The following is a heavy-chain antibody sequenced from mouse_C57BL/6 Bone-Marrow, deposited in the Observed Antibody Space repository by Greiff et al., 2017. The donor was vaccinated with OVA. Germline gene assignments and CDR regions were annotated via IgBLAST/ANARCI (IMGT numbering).Heavy chain of an antibody. V-gene: IGHV1-42*01. D-gene: IGHD2-5*01. CDR1: GYSFTGYY. J-gene: IGHJ4*01. CDR3: SRRYSNYLYALDY. Sequence: VQLQQSGPELVKPGASVKISCKASGYSFTGYYMNWVKQSPEKSLEWIGEINPSTGGTTYNQKFKAKATLTVDKSSSTAYMQLKSLTSEDSAVYYCSRRYSNYLYALDYWGQGTSVTVSS. CDR2: INPSTGGT.